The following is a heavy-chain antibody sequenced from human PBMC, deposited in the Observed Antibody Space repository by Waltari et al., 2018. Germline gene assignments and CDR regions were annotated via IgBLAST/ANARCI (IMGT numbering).Heavy chain of an antibody. V-gene: IGHV1-58*02. CDR1: GSTFTSSA. CDR3: AARTARQIYWYFDL. Sequence: QMQLVQSGPEVQKPGTSVKVACQASGSTFTSSAMHWVRQARGQRLEWIGWVVVGRGNTNEAQKFQERVTITRDMSTSTAYMELSSLRSEDTAVYYCAARTARQIYWYFDLWGRGTLVTVSS. CDR2: VVVGRGNT. D-gene: IGHD6-6*01. J-gene: IGHJ2*01.